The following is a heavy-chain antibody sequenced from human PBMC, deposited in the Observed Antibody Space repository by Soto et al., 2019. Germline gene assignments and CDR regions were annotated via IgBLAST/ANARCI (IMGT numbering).Heavy chain of an antibody. CDR3: ARRRRASYGYAAYYYYYGMDV. CDR1: GYTFTSYG. V-gene: IGHV1-18*04. D-gene: IGHD5-18*01. J-gene: IGHJ6*02. CDR2: ISAYNGNT. Sequence: ASVKVSCKASGYTFTSYGISWVRQAPGQGLEWMGWISAYNGNTNYAQKLQGRVTMTTDTSTSTAYMELRSLRSDDTAVYYCARRRRASYGYAAYYYYYGMDVWGQGTTVTVSS.